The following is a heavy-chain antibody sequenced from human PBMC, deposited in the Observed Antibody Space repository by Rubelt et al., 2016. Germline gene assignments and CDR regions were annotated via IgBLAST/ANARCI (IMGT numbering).Heavy chain of an antibody. CDR1: GVSFGNSA. J-gene: IGHJ3*02. Sequence: QVQLVQSGAEVKKPGSSVKVSCKASGVSFGNSAVTWVRQAPGQGLEWMGGIIPIFGTPNYAQKFQGRVTITADDSVGTGDMELRRLRAEDTAVYYGARDRHVGEGYSNVFDIWGQGTMVTVAS. D-gene: IGHD3-22*01. CDR2: IIPIFGTP. CDR3: ARDRHVGEGYSNVFDI. V-gene: IGHV1-69*01.